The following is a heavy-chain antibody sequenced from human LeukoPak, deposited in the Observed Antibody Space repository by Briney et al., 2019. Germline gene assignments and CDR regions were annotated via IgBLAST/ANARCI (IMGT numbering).Heavy chain of an antibody. CDR3: AREDMKGSYTAD. D-gene: IGHD1-26*01. Sequence: PGGSLRLSCVVSGFTVSTNYMSWVRQAPGKGLEWASVIYRGGDTYYAESVKGRFSISRDTSNNTIYLEMSGLRAEDTAVYYCAREDMKGSYTADWGQGTLVAVSS. CDR1: GFTVSTNY. CDR2: IYRGGDT. V-gene: IGHV3-53*01. J-gene: IGHJ4*02.